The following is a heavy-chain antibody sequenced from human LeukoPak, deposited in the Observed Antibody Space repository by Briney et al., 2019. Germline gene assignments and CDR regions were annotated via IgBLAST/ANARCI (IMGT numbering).Heavy chain of an antibody. CDR1: GFTFRSYE. CDR3: ARLHAYYYYMDV. V-gene: IGHV3-48*03. D-gene: IGHD2-8*01. CDR2: ITSSGSSI. Sequence: GGSLRLSCAAYGFTFRSYEMNWVRQAPGKGLEWVAYITSSGSSIYYTDSVKGRFTISRNNAKNSLYLQMNSLRAEDTAVYYCARLHAYYYYMDVWGKGTTVTVSS. J-gene: IGHJ6*03.